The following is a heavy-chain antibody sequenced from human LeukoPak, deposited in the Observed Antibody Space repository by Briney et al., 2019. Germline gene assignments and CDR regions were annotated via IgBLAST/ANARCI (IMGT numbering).Heavy chain of an antibody. Sequence: GGSLRLSCAASGFTFSSYAMSRVRKAPGKGLEWVSAISGSGGSTYYADSVKGRFTISRDNSKNPLYLQMNSLRAEDTAVYYCSKDPLAVAGRNYWGQGTLVTVSS. J-gene: IGHJ4*02. CDR1: GFTFSSYA. CDR3: SKDPLAVAGRNY. CDR2: ISGSGGST. V-gene: IGHV3-23*01. D-gene: IGHD6-19*01.